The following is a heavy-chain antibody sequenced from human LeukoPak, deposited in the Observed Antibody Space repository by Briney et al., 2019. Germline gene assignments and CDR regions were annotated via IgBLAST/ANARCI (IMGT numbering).Heavy chain of an antibody. Sequence: PGGSLRLSCAASGFTFSSYWMSWVRQAPGKGLEWVANIKQDGSEKYYVDSVKGRFTTSRDNAKNSLYLQMNSLRAEDTAVYYCARVHRERYYYDSRAPYYFDYWGQETLVTVSS. CDR3: ARVHRERYYYDSRAPYYFDY. CDR1: GFTFSSYW. CDR2: IKQDGSEK. J-gene: IGHJ4*02. D-gene: IGHD3-22*01. V-gene: IGHV3-7*01.